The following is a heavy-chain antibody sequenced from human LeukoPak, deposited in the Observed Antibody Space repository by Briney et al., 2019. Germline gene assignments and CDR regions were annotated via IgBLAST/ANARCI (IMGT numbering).Heavy chain of an antibody. CDR3: ARRRVQYSSSKTPFGY. D-gene: IGHD6-6*01. J-gene: IGHJ4*02. CDR2: IYYSGST. Sequence: SETLSLTCTVSGGSISSYYWSWIRQPPGKGLEWIGYIYYSGSTNFNPSLKSRVTISVDTAKNQFSLKLSSVTAADTAVYYCARRRVQYSSSKTPFGYWGQGTLVTLSS. V-gene: IGHV4-59*01. CDR1: GGSISSYY.